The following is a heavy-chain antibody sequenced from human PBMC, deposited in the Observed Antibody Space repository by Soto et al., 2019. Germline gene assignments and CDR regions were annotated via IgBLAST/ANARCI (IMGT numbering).Heavy chain of an antibody. Sequence: QMQLVQSGPEVKKPGTSVKVSCKASGFTFTTSAVLWMRQARGQRLEWIGWIVVGSGDTNYAQKFQERVTITRDMSASTVYMELSTLRSEDTAVYYCAAVHLWLLGDCYFDLWGRGTLITVSS. CDR1: GFTFTTSA. CDR2: IVVGSGDT. J-gene: IGHJ2*01. V-gene: IGHV1-58*01. CDR3: AAVHLWLLGDCYFDL. D-gene: IGHD3-22*01.